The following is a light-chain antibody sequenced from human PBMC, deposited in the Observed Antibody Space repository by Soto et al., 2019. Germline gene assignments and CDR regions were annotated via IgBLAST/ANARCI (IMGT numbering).Light chain of an antibody. CDR1: QSLLYSDGNTY. CDR3: QQYTGPPTT. CDR2: RVS. V-gene: IGKV2-30*01. J-gene: IGKJ5*01. Sequence: DVVMTQSPLSLPVTLGQPASISCRSSQSLLYSDGNTYLTWFQQRPGQSPRRLIYRVSGRDSGVPDRFSGSGSGTDFTLTITRLEPEDSAVYFCQQYTGPPTTFGQGTRLEIK.